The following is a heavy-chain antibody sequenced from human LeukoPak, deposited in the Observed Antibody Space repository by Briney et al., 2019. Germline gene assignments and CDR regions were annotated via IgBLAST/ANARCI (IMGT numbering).Heavy chain of an antibody. CDR2: LDREDGET. Sequence: ASVKVSCKVSGYTLTELSMHWVRQAPGKGLEWMGGLDREDGETIYAQKFQGRVTMTEDTSTDTAYMELSSLRSEDTAVCYCATYYYDSSGYSWGQGTLVTVSS. CDR3: ATYYYDSSGYS. D-gene: IGHD3-22*01. V-gene: IGHV1-24*01. J-gene: IGHJ4*02. CDR1: GYTLTELS.